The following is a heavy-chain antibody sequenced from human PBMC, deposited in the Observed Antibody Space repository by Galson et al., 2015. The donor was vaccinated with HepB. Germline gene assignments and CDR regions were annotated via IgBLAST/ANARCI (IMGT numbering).Heavy chain of an antibody. CDR1: GFTFSSYS. CDR2: ISSSSSTI. Sequence: SLRLSCAASGFTFSSYSMNWVRQAPGKGLEWVSYISSSSSTIYYADSVKGRFTISRDNAKNSLYLQMNSLRDEDTAVYYCARDRRGGISTIKLVVGGMDVWGQGTTVTVSS. CDR3: ARDRRGGISTIKLVVGGMDV. D-gene: IGHD5-12*01. V-gene: IGHV3-48*02. J-gene: IGHJ6*02.